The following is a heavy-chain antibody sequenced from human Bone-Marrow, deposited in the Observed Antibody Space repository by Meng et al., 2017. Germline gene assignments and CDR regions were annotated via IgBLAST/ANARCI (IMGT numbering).Heavy chain of an antibody. J-gene: IGHJ6*01. V-gene: IGHV3-48*03. D-gene: IGHD6-13*01. CDR1: GFTFSSYE. CDR2: ISSSGSTI. CDR3: ARATHRSSWYSSFLGSSVNYYYYGMAV. Sequence: GESLKISCAASGFTFSSYEMNWVRPAPGKGLELVSYISSSGSTIYYADSVKGRFTISRDNAKNSLYLQMNSLRAEDTAVYYCARATHRSSWYSSFLGSSVNYYYYGMAVWGPGNTVHGAS.